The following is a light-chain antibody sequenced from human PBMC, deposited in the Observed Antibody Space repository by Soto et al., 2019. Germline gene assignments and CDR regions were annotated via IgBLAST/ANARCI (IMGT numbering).Light chain of an antibody. J-gene: IGKJ3*01. Sequence: DIVMTQSPDSLAVSLGERATINCKSSQSILYISNNKTHLAWYQQKPGQPPKLLIYWASTRESGVPERFSGGGSGTDFTLTISSLQAEDGAVYYCQQYYSTPGTFGPGTKVDIK. CDR1: QSILYISNNKTH. CDR2: WAS. V-gene: IGKV4-1*01. CDR3: QQYYSTPGT.